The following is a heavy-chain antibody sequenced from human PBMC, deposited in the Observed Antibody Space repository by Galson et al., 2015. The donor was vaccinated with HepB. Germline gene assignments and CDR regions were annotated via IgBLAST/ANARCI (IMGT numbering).Heavy chain of an antibody. CDR3: ASNPLLYYGSGSYYFEL. CDR1: GFTFSSYE. D-gene: IGHD3-10*01. V-gene: IGHV3-48*03. J-gene: IGHJ2*01. CDR2: ISSSGSTI. Sequence: SLRLSCAASGFTFSSYEMNWVRQAPGKGLEWVSYISSSGSTIYYADSVKGRSTISRDNAKNSLYLQMNSLRAEDTAVYYCASNPLLYYGSGSYYFELWGRGTLVTVSS.